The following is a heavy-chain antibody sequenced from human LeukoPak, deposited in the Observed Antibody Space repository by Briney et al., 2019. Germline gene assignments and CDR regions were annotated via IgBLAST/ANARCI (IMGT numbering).Heavy chain of an antibody. V-gene: IGHV4-39*01. Sequence: SETLSLTCTVSSGSINSITYYWGWIRQPPGKGLEWIGSTYYSGSTYSSLKSRVTISVDTSKNQFSLKLSSVTAADTAVYYCARLVFGMDYFDYWGQGTLVTVSS. CDR3: ARLVFGMDYFDY. J-gene: IGHJ4*02. D-gene: IGHD3-3*01. CDR2: TYYSGST. CDR1: SGSINSITYY.